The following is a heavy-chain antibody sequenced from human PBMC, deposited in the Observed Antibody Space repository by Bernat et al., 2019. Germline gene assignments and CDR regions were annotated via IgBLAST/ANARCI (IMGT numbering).Heavy chain of an antibody. CDR2: IYHSGST. CDR3: ARGGEYLWGPTNWFDP. CDR1: GYSISSGYY. D-gene: IGHD2-8*01. V-gene: IGHV4-38-2*01. Sequence: QVQLQESGPGLVKPSETLSLTCAVPGYSISSGYYWGWIRQPPGKGLEWIGSIYHSGSTYYNPSLKCRVTISVDTSTNQCSLKLSSVTAADTAVYYCARGGEYLWGPTNWFDPWGQGTLVTVYS. J-gene: IGHJ5*02.